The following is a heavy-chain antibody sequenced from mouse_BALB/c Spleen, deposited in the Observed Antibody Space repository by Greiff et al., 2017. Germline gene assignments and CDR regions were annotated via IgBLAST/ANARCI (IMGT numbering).Heavy chain of an antibody. D-gene: IGHD2-2*01. CDR3: ARYGYYGYQYYFDY. CDR1: GDSITSGY. J-gene: IGHJ2*01. CDR2: ISYSGST. Sequence: EVKLVESGPSLVKPSQTLSLTCSVTGDSITSGYWNWIRKFPGNKLEYMGYISYSGSTYYNPSLKSRISITRDTSKNQYYLQLNSVTTEDTATYYCARYGYYGYQYYFDYWGQGTTLTVSS. V-gene: IGHV3-8*02.